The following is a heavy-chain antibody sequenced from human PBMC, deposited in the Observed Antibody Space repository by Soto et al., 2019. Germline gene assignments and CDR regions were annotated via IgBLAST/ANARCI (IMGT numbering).Heavy chain of an antibody. D-gene: IGHD2-21*02. J-gene: IGHJ4*02. CDR3: ASGGHVVVVTAALDY. CDR1: GDTFTDYY. V-gene: IGHV1-46*01. Sequence: QVQLMQSGAEVKKPGASVKVSCKASGDTFTDYYIHWVRQAPGQGLEWMGTVNPSGGHTTYAQHFLGTVTMTRDTYTSSLSMELTSLTSAATAIYYCASGGHVVVVTAALDYWGQGTLVTVSS. CDR2: VNPSGGHT.